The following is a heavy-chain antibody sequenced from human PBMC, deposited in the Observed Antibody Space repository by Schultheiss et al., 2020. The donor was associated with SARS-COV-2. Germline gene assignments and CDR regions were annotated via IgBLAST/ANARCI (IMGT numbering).Heavy chain of an antibody. CDR3: ARGSGYCSGGSCQYYFDY. Sequence: GGSLRLSCAASGFTFDDYAMHWVRQAPGKGLEWVSGISWNSGSIGYADSVKGRFTISRDNSKNTLYLQMNSLRAEDTAVYYCARGSGYCSGGSCQYYFDYWGQGTLVTVSS. D-gene: IGHD2-15*01. CDR1: GFTFDDYA. CDR2: ISWNSGSI. J-gene: IGHJ4*02. V-gene: IGHV3-9*01.